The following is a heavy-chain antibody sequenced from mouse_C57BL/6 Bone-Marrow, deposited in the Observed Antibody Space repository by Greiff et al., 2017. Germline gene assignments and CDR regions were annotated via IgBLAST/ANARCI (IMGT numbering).Heavy chain of an antibody. CDR2: ISDGGSYT. CDR3: ARVLLWLLRYFDV. V-gene: IGHV5-4*03. Sequence: EVKVVESGGGLVKPGGSLKLSCAASGFTFSSYAMSWVRQTPEKRLEWVATISDGGSYTYYPDNVKGRFTISRDNAKNNLYLQMSHLKSEDTAMYYCARVLLWLLRYFDVWGTGTTVTFSS. CDR1: GFTFSSYA. D-gene: IGHD2-3*01. J-gene: IGHJ1*03.